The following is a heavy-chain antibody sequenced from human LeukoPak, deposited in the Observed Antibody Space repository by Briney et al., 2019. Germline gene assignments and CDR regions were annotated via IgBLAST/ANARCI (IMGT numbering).Heavy chain of an antibody. CDR1: GFTFSSYG. V-gene: IGHV3-30*18. Sequence: GRSLRPSCAASGFTFSSYGMHWVRQAPGKGLEWVAVMSYDGSNKYYADSVKGRFTISRDNSKNTLYLQMNSLRAEDTAVYYCAKGIRRNRNYYYGMDVWGQGTTVTVSS. CDR2: MSYDGSNK. D-gene: IGHD1-14*01. CDR3: AKGIRRNRNYYYGMDV. J-gene: IGHJ6*02.